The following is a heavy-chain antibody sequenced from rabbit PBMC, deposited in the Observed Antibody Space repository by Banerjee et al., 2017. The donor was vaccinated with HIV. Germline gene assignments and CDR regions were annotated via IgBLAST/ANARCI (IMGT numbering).Heavy chain of an antibody. V-gene: IGHV1S40*01. CDR2: IYAGSSGST. CDR1: GFDFSSNA. CDR3: ARGDGGVNHRSYFDL. Sequence: QSLEESGGDLVKPGASLTLTCTASGFDFSSNAMCWVRQAPGKGLEWIACIYAGSSGSTAYASWAKGRFTISKTSSTTVTLQMTSLTAADTATYFCARGDGGVNHRSYFDLWGPGTLVTVS. D-gene: IGHD2-1*01. J-gene: IGHJ4*01.